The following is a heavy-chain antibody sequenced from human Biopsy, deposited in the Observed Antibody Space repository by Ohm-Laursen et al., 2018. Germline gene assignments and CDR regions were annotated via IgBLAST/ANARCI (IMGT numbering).Heavy chain of an antibody. Sequence: PTQTLTLTGTLSGFSVNTRGMSVTWIRQAPGKALEWLARIDWDDAKFYRESLKTRLAISKDTSENHVVLTLSDVDPVDTATYYCARIPILIVPAALVYRHRRHLQGLDVWGQGTTVSVSS. D-gene: IGHD2-2*01. CDR3: ARIPILIVPAALVYRHRRHLQGLDV. CDR2: IDWDDAK. J-gene: IGHJ6*02. CDR1: GFSVNTRGMS. V-gene: IGHV2-70*16.